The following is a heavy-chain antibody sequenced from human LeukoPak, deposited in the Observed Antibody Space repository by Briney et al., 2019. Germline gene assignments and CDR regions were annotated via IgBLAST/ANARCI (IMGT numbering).Heavy chain of an antibody. CDR2: ISWNSGSI. Sequence: GGSLRLSCAASGFTFDDYGLHWVRQAPGKGLEWVSGISWNSGSIGYADSVKGRFTISRDNAKNSLYPHMNSLRAEDTALYYCAKGYSTGWRNYFDYWGQGTLVTVSS. CDR1: GFTFDDYG. D-gene: IGHD6-19*01. J-gene: IGHJ4*02. V-gene: IGHV3-9*01. CDR3: AKGYSTGWRNYFDY.